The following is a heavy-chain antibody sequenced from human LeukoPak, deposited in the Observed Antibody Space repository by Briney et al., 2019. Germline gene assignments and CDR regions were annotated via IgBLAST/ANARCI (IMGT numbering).Heavy chain of an antibody. Sequence: GESLKISCKGSGYRFTSYWIGWVRQMPGKGLEWMGIIYPPDSDATYSPSFQGQVTISADKSISTVYLQWSSLKASDTAMYYCATTPYYTTNGYCDYWGQGTTVTVSS. J-gene: IGHJ4*03. CDR1: GYRFTSYW. V-gene: IGHV5-51*01. D-gene: IGHD2-8*01. CDR2: IYPPDSDA. CDR3: ATTPYYTTNGYCDY.